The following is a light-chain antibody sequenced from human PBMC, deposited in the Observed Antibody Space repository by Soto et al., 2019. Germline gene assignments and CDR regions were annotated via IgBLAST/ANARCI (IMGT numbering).Light chain of an antibody. CDR1: QSLLHSSNNQNY. V-gene: IGKV4-1*01. J-gene: IGKJ2*01. Sequence: DIVLTQSADSLAASLGERASINCKSSQSLLHSSNNQNYLAWYQQKPGQPPKLLIYWASTRESGVPDRFTGSGSVTDFTLTISSLQAEDVAVYYCHQYYSTPRTFGQGTKLEIK. CDR3: HQYYSTPRT. CDR2: WAS.